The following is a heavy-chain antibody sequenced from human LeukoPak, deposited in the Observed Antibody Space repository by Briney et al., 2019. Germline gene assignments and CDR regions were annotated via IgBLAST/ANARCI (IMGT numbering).Heavy chain of an antibody. V-gene: IGHV3-74*01. CDR1: GLTFSSNW. CDR3: STQRGGSPGDY. Sequence: GGSLRLSCATSGLTFSSNWMHWVRQAPGKGLVWVSRINSDGSSTIYADSVKGRFTISRDNAKNMLYLQMNSLRAEDTAVYYCSTQRGGSPGDYWGQGALVTVSS. CDR2: INSDGSST. J-gene: IGHJ4*02. D-gene: IGHD6-25*01.